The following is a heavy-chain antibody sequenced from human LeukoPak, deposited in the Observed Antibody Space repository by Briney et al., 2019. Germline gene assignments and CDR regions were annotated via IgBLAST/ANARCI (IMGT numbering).Heavy chain of an antibody. J-gene: IGHJ4*02. CDR3: ARDGAWLRFDH. CDR2: ISSSSSYI. D-gene: IGHD5-12*01. CDR1: GFTFSSYS. Sequence: GGSLRLSCAASGFTFSSYSMNWVRQAPGKGLEWVSSISSSSSYIYYADSVKGRFTISRDNAKNSLYLQMNSLRAEDTAVYYCARDGAWLRFDHWGQGTLVTVSS. V-gene: IGHV3-21*01.